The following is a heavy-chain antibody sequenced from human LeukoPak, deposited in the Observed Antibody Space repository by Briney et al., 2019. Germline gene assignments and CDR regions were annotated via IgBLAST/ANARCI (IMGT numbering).Heavy chain of an antibody. Sequence: GASVKVSCKASGYTLISYDINWVRQATGQGLEWMGWMNPNSGRTGYAQNFQGRITITRNTSISTAYMELSSLRSEDTAVYYCTRETSSRYLDYWGQGTLVTVSS. J-gene: IGHJ4*02. CDR1: GYTLISYD. V-gene: IGHV1-8*01. CDR2: MNPNSGRT. CDR3: TRETSSRYLDY.